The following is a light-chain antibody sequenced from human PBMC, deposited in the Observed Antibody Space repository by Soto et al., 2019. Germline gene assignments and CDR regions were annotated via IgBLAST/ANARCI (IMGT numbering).Light chain of an antibody. J-gene: IGLJ3*02. Sequence: QSALTQPPSASGSPGQSVTISCTGTSSDVGAYNYVSWYQQYPGKAPKLMIYEVSKRPSGVPDRFSGSKSGKTASLTVSGLQPEDEADYYCTSYAGSDIWVFVGGTKLTV. V-gene: IGLV2-8*01. CDR1: SSDVGAYNY. CDR2: EVS. CDR3: TSYAGSDIWV.